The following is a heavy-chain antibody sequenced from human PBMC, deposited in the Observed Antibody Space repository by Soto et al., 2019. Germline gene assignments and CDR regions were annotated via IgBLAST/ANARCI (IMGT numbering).Heavy chain of an antibody. CDR3: ARETMDYEASGELDF. CDR1: GFTLSSYA. J-gene: IGHJ4*02. CDR2: ISYDGSNK. V-gene: IGHV3-30-3*01. D-gene: IGHD4-17*01. Sequence: QVQLVESGGGVVQPGRSLRLSCAASGFTLSSYAMHWVRQAPGKGLEWVAVISYDGSNKYYADSVKGRFTISRDNPKNTLYLQMNSLRAEDTAVYYCARETMDYEASGELDFWGQGTLFTVSS.